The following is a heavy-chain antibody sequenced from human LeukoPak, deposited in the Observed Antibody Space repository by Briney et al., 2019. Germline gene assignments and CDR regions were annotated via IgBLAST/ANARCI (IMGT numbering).Heavy chain of an antibody. V-gene: IGHV4-31*03. CDR1: GGSISSGGYY. Sequence: PSETLSLTCTVSGGSISSGGYYWSWIRQHPGKGLEWIGYIYYSGSTYYNPSLKSRVTISVDTSKNQFSLKLSSATAADTAVYYCARVPWGDYYFDYWGQGTLVTVSS. CDR3: ARVPWGDYYFDY. J-gene: IGHJ4*02. CDR2: IYYSGST. D-gene: IGHD2-21*02.